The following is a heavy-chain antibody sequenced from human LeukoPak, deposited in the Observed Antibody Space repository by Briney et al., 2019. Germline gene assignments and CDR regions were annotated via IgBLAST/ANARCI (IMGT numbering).Heavy chain of an antibody. CDR2: FYHSGST. Sequence: SETLSLTCAVSGGSISSGGYSWSWIRQPPGKGLEWIGYFYHSGSTYYNPSLKSRVTISVDRSKNQFSLKLSSVTAADTAVYYCARAARGGAFDYWGQGTLVTVSS. V-gene: IGHV4-30-2*01. CDR3: ARAARGGAFDY. D-gene: IGHD3-10*01. J-gene: IGHJ4*02. CDR1: GGSISSGGYS.